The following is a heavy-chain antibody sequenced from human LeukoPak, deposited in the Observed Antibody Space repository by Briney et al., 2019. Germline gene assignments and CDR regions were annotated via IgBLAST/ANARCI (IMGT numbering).Heavy chain of an antibody. CDR3: ARAGGIAAAGFVDV. J-gene: IGHJ6*04. V-gene: IGHV3-53*01. CDR2: IYSGGST. D-gene: IGHD6-25*01. Sequence: PGGSLRLSCAASGFTVSSNYMSWVRQAPGKGLEWVSVIYSGGSTYYAGSVKGRFTISRDNSENTLYLQMNSLRAEDTAVYYCARAGGIAAAGFVDVWGKGTTVTVSS. CDR1: GFTVSSNY.